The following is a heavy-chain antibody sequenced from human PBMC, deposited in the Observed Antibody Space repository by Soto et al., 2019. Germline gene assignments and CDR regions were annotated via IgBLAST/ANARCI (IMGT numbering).Heavy chain of an antibody. D-gene: IGHD7-27*01. CDR2: IYHSGST. J-gene: IGHJ5*02. V-gene: IGHV4-30-2*01. CDR3: ARVPGP. Sequence: PSETLSLTCAVSGGYISSGGYSWSWIRQPPGKGLEWIGYIYHSGSTYYNPSLKSRVTISVDRSKNQFSLKLSSVTAADTAVYYCARVPGPWGQGTLVTVSS. CDR1: GGYISSGGYS.